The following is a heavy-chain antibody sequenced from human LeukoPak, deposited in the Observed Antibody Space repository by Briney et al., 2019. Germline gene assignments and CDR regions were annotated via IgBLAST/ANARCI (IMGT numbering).Heavy chain of an antibody. D-gene: IGHD2-2*01. CDR3: AREEYQLLPYYFDY. J-gene: IGHJ4*02. Sequence: SETLSLTCAVSGGSISSGGYSWSWIRQPPGKGLEWIGYIYHSGSTYYNPSLKSRVTISVDRSKNQFSLKLSSVTAADTAVYYCAREEYQLLPYYFDYWGQGTLVTVSS. V-gene: IGHV4-30-2*01. CDR2: IYHSGST. CDR1: GGSISSGGYS.